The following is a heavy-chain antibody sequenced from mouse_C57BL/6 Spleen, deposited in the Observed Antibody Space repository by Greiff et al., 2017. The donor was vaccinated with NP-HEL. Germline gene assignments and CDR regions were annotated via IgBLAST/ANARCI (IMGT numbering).Heavy chain of an antibody. CDR2: ILPGSGRT. Sequence: QVQLQQSGAELMKPGASVKLSCKATGYTFTGYWIEWVKQRPGHGPEWIGEILPGSGRTKYNEKFKGTATFTADTSSNTAYMQLSSLTTEDSAIYYCAREGNYLMDYWGQGTSLTVSS. CDR3: AREGNYLMDY. CDR1: GYTFTGYW. D-gene: IGHD2-1*01. J-gene: IGHJ4*01. V-gene: IGHV1-9*01.